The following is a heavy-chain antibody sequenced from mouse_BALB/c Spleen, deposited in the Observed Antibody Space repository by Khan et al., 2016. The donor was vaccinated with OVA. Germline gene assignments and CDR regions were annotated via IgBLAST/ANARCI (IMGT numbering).Heavy chain of an antibody. Sequence: QVQLKQSGPELVKPGASVKMSCKASGYSFTDYIISWVKQRTGQGLQWIGEIYPGSGSLYSNEKFKGKATLTADKSSNTTYMQLSSLTSEDSAVYCCAGRDYGSSYPSFAYWGQGTLVTVSA. CDR2: IYPGSGSL. J-gene: IGHJ3*01. V-gene: IGHV1-77*01. CDR3: AGRDYGSSYPSFAY. CDR1: GYSFTDYI. D-gene: IGHD1-1*01.